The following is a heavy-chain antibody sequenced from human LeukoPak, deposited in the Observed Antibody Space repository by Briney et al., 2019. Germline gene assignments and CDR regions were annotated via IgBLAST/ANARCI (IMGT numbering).Heavy chain of an antibody. V-gene: IGHV3-30-3*01. D-gene: IGHD1-26*01. CDR2: ISYDGSNK. J-gene: IGHJ4*02. CDR1: GFTFSSYA. CDR3: ACLVGATPFDY. Sequence: GGSLRLSCAASGFTFSSYAMHWVRQAPGKGLEWVAVISYDGSNKCYADSVKGRFTISRDNSKNTLYLQMNSLRAEDTAVYYCACLVGATPFDYWGQGTLVTVSS.